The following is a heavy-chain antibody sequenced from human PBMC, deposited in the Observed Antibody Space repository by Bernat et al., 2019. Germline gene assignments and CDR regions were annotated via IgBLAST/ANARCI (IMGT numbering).Heavy chain of an antibody. V-gene: IGHV3-30*18. J-gene: IGHJ4*02. CDR2: ISYDGSNK. Sequence: QVQLVESGGGVVQPGRSLRLSCAASGFTFSSYGMHWVRQAPGKGLEWVGVISYDGSNKYYADSVKGRFTISRDNSKNTLYLQMNSLRAEDTAVYYCAKDLPYYYGSGSSHPHYWGQGTLVTVSS. D-gene: IGHD3-10*01. CDR1: GFTFSSYG. CDR3: AKDLPYYYGSGSSHPHY.